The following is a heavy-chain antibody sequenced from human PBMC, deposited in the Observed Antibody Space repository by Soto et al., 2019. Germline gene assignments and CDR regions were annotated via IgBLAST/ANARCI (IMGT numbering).Heavy chain of an antibody. V-gene: IGHV1-69*13. J-gene: IGHJ4*02. CDR3: ASRRDGYNYDYFDY. CDR1: GGTFSSYA. Sequence: SVKVSFKASGGTFSSYAISWVRQAPGQGLEWMGGIIPIFGTANYAQKFQGRVTITANESTSTAYMELSSLRSEDTAVYYRASRRDGYNYDYFDYWGQGTLVTVSS. D-gene: IGHD5-12*01. CDR2: IIPIFGTA.